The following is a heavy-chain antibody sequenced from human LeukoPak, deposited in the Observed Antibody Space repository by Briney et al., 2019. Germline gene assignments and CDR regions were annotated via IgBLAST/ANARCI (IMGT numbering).Heavy chain of an antibody. D-gene: IGHD4-17*01. CDR1: GYSFTSYW. CDR3: ARRVLDYGVETFEY. Sequence: EFLKISCRGSGYSFTSYWIAWVRQTPGKGLEWMGIIYPGDSDTTYSPSFQGQVTISVDKSISTAYLLWSSLKASDTAMYYCARRVLDYGVETFEYWGQGTLVTV. V-gene: IGHV5-51*01. J-gene: IGHJ4*02. CDR2: IYPGDSDT.